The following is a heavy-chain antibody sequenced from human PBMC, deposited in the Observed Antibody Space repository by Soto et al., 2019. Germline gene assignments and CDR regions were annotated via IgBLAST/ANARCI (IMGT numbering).Heavy chain of an antibody. CDR3: ARGRTVRDGYNMGYYFDY. Sequence: SETLSLTCAVSGGSISSGGYYWSWIRQHPGKGLEWIGYIYYSGSTYYNPSLKSRVTISVDTSKNQFSLKLSSVTAADTAVYYCARGRTVRDGYNMGYYFDYWGQGTLVTVSS. D-gene: IGHD4-17*01. CDR1: GGSISSGGYY. J-gene: IGHJ4*02. V-gene: IGHV4-31*11. CDR2: IYYSGST.